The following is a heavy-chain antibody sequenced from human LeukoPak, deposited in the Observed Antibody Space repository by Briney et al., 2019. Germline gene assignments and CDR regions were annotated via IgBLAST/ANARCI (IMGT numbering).Heavy chain of an antibody. J-gene: IGHJ3*02. CDR1: GYTFTGYY. D-gene: IGHD1-26*01. V-gene: IGHV1-2*02. CDR2: INPNSGDT. Sequence: ASVKVSCKASGYTFTGYYMHWVRQAPGQGLEWMGWINPNSGDTNYAQKFQGRVTITRDTSISTAYMQLSRLKSDDAAVYYCARPLPGSSFAFDIWGQGTMVTVSS. CDR3: ARPLPGSSFAFDI.